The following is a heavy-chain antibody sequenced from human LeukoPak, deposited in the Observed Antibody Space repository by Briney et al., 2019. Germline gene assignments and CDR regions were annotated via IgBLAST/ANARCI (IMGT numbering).Heavy chain of an antibody. Sequence: GSLSLSCAASGFTFSSYGMHWVRQAPGKGLEWVAVISYDGSNKYYADSVKGRFTISRDNSKNTLYLQMNSLRAEDTAVYYCAAVPYYYYYGMDVWGQGTTVTVSS. CDR3: AAVPYYYYYGMDV. CDR2: ISYDGSNK. V-gene: IGHV3-30*03. J-gene: IGHJ6*02. CDR1: GFTFSSYG.